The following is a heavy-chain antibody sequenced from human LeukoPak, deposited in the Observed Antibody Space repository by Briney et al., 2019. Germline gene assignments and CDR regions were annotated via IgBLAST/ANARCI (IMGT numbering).Heavy chain of an antibody. V-gene: IGHV2-70*11. J-gene: IGHJ4*02. CDR1: GFSLSTSGMC. CDR3: ARIYRYCSTTSCYVPDY. CDR2: IDWDDDK. D-gene: IGHD2-2*01. Sequence: SGPALVKPTQTLTLTCSFSGFSLSTSGMCVSWIRQPPGKALEWLSRIDWDDDKYYSTSLKTRLTISKGTSKNQVVLTMTNMDPVNTATYYCARIYRYCSTTSCYVPDYWGQGTVVTVSS.